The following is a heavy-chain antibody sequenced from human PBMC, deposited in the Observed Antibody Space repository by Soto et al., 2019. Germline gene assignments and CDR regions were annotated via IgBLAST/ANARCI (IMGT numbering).Heavy chain of an antibody. D-gene: IGHD4-4*01. J-gene: IGHJ4*02. V-gene: IGHV3-30*18. Sequence: GGSLRLSCAASGFTFSSYSMHCVRQAPGKGLEWVAVLSYDGIKAYYADSVKGRFTISRDNSKNTLYLQMNSLRADDTAVYYCAKVYGYSFDYWGQGTLVTVSS. CDR2: LSYDGIKA. CDR1: GFTFSSYS. CDR3: AKVYGYSFDY.